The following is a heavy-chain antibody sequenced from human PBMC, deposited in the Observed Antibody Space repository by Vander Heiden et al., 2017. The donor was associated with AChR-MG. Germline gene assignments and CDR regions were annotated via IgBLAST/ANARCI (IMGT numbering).Heavy chain of an antibody. CDR3: ARSPTYYDVWSGYYTYYHYGMDV. Sequence: QVQLQESGPGLVKPSETLSLTCTVSGVYIRNYYWTWIRQPPGKGLEWIGYIFSNGNSDYNPSLKSRVTISVDTSKNQFSLRLSSVTAADTAVYFCARSPTYYDVWSGYYTYYHYGMDVWGQGTTGTVSS. CDR2: IFSNGNS. CDR1: GVYIRNYY. D-gene: IGHD3-3*01. V-gene: IGHV4-59*01. J-gene: IGHJ6*02.